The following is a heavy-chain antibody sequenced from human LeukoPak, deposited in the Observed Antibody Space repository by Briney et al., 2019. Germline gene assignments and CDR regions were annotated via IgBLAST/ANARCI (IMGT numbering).Heavy chain of an antibody. Sequence: SETLSLTCAVYGGSFSGYYWSWIRQPPGKGLEWIGEINHSGSTNYNPSLKSRVTISVDTSKNQFSLKLSSVTAADTAVYYCAVKYYDSSGYYGLFDYWAREPWSPSPQ. J-gene: IGHJ4*02. CDR3: AVKYYDSSGYYGLFDY. CDR1: GGSFSGYY. CDR2: INHSGST. D-gene: IGHD3-22*01. V-gene: IGHV4-34*01.